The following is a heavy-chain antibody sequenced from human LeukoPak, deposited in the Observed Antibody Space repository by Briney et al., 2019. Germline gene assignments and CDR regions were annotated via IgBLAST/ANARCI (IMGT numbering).Heavy chain of an antibody. D-gene: IGHD1-20*01. J-gene: IGHJ4*02. CDR1: GFSFGDYY. V-gene: IGHV3-11*04. CDR2: ISNTGTTI. CDR3: AREITGGRPALAFDY. Sequence: GGSLRLSCAASGFSFGDYYMSWIRQAPGKGLEWISYISNTGTTIYYADSVKGRITISRDNAKNSLFLQMNSLSAEDTAVYYCAREITGGRPALAFDYWGQGTLVTVSS.